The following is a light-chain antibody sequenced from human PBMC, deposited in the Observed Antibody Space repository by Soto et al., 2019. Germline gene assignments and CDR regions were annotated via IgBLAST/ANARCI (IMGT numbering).Light chain of an antibody. V-gene: IGLV2-14*01. J-gene: IGLJ1*01. CDR3: SSYTSSSTLDLYV. Sequence: QSVLTQPASVSGSPGQSITISCTGTSSDVGGYNYVSWYQQHPGKAPKLMIYDVSNRPSGVSNRFSGSKSGNTASLTISGLQAEDEADYYCSSYTSSSTLDLYVFRTGTKVPVL. CDR2: DVS. CDR1: SSDVGGYNY.